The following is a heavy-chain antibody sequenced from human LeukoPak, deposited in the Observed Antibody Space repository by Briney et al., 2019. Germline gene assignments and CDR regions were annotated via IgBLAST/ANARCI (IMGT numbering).Heavy chain of an antibody. D-gene: IGHD3-22*01. CDR2: ISAYNGNT. CDR1: GYTFTSYG. Sequence: ASVKVSCKASGYTFTSYGTSWVRQAPGQGLEWMGWISAYNGNTNYAQKLQGRVTMTTDTSTSTAYMELRSLRSDDTAVYYCARDLGYYDSSGYATTFDYWGQGTLVTVSS. CDR3: ARDLGYYDSSGYATTFDY. J-gene: IGHJ4*02. V-gene: IGHV1-18*01.